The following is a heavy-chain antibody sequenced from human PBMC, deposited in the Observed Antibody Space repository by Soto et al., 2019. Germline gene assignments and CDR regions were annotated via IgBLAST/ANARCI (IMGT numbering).Heavy chain of an antibody. CDR2: ISGSGGST. V-gene: IGHV3-23*01. CDR3: GKDCSSTNCHSDY. J-gene: IGHJ4*02. Sequence: EVQLLESGGGLVQPGGSLRLSCAASGFTFSSYAMSWVRQAPGKGLEWVSGISGSGGSTYYEDSVKGRFTISRDNSKNTLYLQMNSLRAEDTAVYYCGKDCSSTNCHSDYWGQGTLVTVSS. D-gene: IGHD2-2*01. CDR1: GFTFSSYA.